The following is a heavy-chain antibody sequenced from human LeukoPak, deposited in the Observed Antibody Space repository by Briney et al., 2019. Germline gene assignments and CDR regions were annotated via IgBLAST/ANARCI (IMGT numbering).Heavy chain of an antibody. CDR2: IYPSNSDT. CDR1: GYSFTSYW. CDR3: ARHLPIVRRVIDQYYYYMDV. V-gene: IGHV5-51*01. Sequence: GESLKIFCKGSGYSFTSYWIGWVRQVPGKGLEWMAIIYPSNSDTRYSPSFQGQVTISADKSIRTAYLQWSSLKASDTAMYYCARHLPIVRRVIDQYYYYMDVWGKGTTVTVSS. J-gene: IGHJ6*03. D-gene: IGHD3-10*01.